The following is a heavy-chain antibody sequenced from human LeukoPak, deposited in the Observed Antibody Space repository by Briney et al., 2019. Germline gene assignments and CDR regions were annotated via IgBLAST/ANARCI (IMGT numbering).Heavy chain of an antibody. J-gene: IGHJ6*03. Sequence: ASVKVSCNASGYTFTSYYMHWVRQAPGQGLEWMGIIDPSGGSTTYAQKFQGRVTMTRDMSTSTLYMELSSLRSEDTAFYYCARDVAGDYPPGYYTDVWGKGTTVTVSS. CDR1: GYTFTSYY. V-gene: IGHV1-46*01. CDR3: ARDVAGDYPPGYYTDV. D-gene: IGHD4-17*01. CDR2: IDPSGGST.